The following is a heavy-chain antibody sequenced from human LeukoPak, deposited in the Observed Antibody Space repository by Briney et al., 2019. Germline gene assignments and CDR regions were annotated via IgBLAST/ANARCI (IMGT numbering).Heavy chain of an antibody. J-gene: IGHJ4*02. CDR1: GYSISSGYH. CDR2: IYHSGST. Sequence: SETLSLTCTVSGYSISSGYHWGWIRQPPGKGLEWIGSIYHSGSTYYNPSLKSRVTISVDTSKNQFSLKLSSVTAADTAVYYCARYYSGWYYFDYWGQGTLVTVSS. V-gene: IGHV4-38-2*02. CDR3: ARYYSGWYYFDY. D-gene: IGHD6-19*01.